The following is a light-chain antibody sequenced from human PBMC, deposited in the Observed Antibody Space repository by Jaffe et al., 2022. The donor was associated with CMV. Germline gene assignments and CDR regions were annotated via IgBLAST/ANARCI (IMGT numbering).Light chain of an antibody. CDR2: GAS. V-gene: IGKV1-39*01. Sequence: DIQMTQSPSSLSASVGDRVTITCRASQTISNHLDWYQVKSGEAPKLLIYGASSLQSGVPSRFSGSGSGTDFTLTISSLQPEDSATFYCGQSYSTPRTFGQGTKVEI. CDR3: GQSYSTPRT. CDR1: QTISNH. J-gene: IGKJ2*01.